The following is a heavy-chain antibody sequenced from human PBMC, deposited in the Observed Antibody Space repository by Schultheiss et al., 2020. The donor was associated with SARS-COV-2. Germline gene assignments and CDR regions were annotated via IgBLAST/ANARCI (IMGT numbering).Heavy chain of an antibody. CDR2: IKDKTDGGTT. V-gene: IGHV3-15*01. CDR1: GFTFTNAW. CDR3: IGGAGSDY. D-gene: IGHD3-3*01. Sequence: GESLKISCAASGFTFTNAWMGWVRQAPGKGLEWVGRIKDKTDGGTTDYAAPVKGRFAMSRDDSKNTLYLQMDSLKTEDTALYYCIGGAGSDYWGQGTLVTVSS. J-gene: IGHJ4*02.